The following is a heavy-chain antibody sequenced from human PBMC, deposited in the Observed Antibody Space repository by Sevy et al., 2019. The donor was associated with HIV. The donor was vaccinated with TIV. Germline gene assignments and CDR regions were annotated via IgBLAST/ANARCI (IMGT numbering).Heavy chain of an antibody. V-gene: IGHV3-9*01. CDR2: ISWNSGSI. CDR3: AKDLNRACDSLNCYSYYFYYYGLDV. J-gene: IGHJ6*02. D-gene: IGHD2-21*02. CDR1: GFSFHEYA. Sequence: GGSLRLSCAASGFSFHEYAMHWVRQAPGKGLEWVAGISWNSGSIGYADSVKGRFTISRDNARKSIQLQMNSLRADETALYYCAKDLNRACDSLNCYSYYFYYYGLDVWGQGTTVTVSS.